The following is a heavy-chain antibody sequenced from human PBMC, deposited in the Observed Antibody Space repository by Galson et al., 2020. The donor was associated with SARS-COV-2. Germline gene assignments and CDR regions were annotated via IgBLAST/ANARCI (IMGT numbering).Heavy chain of an antibody. V-gene: IGHV4-39*07. CDR1: GFSLSTSGM. Sequence: SGPTLVKPTQTLTLTCTFSGFSLSTSGMCVSWIRQPPGKGLEWIGEINHSGSTNYNPSLKSRVTISVDTSKNQFSLKLSSVTAADTAVYYCARAGDYGDYPYWGQGTLVTVSS. D-gene: IGHD4-17*01. CDR3: ARAGDYGDYPY. CDR2: INHSGST. J-gene: IGHJ4*02.